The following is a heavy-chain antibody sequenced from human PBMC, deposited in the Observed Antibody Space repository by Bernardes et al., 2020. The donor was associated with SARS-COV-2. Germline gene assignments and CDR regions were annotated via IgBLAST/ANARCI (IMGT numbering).Heavy chain of an antibody. Sequence: EGSLILSCAASGFTFRSYAMSWVRQAPGQGLEWVSAISGSGSNTYYADSVKGRFTISRDNSKNTLYLQINSLRAEDTAVYHCAKGTYYDFWSGYYYFDYWGQGTLVTVSS. CDR2: ISGSGSNT. D-gene: IGHD3-3*01. V-gene: IGHV3-23*01. CDR3: AKGTYYDFWSGYYYFDY. CDR1: GFTFRSYA. J-gene: IGHJ4*02.